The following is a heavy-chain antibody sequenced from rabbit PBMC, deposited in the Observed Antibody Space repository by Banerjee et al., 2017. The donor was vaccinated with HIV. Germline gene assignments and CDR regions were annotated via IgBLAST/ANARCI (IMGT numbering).Heavy chain of an antibody. CDR2: IDAGSSGST. Sequence: QEQLVESGGGLVKPGASLTLTCTASGFTLSSYWMCWVRQAPGKGLEWIACIDAGSSGSTYYATWAKGRFTVSKTSSTTVTLQMTSLTAADTATYFCARYNDAFDLWGPGTLVTVS. J-gene: IGHJ2*01. CDR3: ARYNDAFDL. CDR1: GFTLSSYW. V-gene: IGHV1S45*01.